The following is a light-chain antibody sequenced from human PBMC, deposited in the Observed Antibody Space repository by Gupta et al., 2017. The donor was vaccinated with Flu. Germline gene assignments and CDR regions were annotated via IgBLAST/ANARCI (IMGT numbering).Light chain of an antibody. J-gene: IGLJ3*02. CDR2: GNS. V-gene: IGLV1-40*01. Sequence: QSVLTQPPPVSGAPGQRVPISCTGSRSNIGAGYDVHWYQQLPGTAPKLLIYGNSNRPSGVPDRFSGSKSGTSASLAITGLQAEDEADYYCQSYDSSLSGWVFGGGTKLTVL. CDR1: RSNIGAGYD. CDR3: QSYDSSLSGWV.